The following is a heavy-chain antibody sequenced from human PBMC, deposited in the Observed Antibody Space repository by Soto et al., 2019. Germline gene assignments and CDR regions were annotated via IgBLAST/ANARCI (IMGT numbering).Heavy chain of an antibody. D-gene: IGHD6-13*01. CDR2: IYSGGST. CDR3: ARVAQGYSSSFDY. Sequence: GGSLRLSCAASGFTVSSNYMSWVRQAPGKGLEWVSVIYSGGSTYYADSVKGRFTISRDNSKNTLYLQMNSLRAEDTAVYYCARVAQGYSSSFDYWGQGTLVTVSS. V-gene: IGHV3-66*01. J-gene: IGHJ4*02. CDR1: GFTVSSNY.